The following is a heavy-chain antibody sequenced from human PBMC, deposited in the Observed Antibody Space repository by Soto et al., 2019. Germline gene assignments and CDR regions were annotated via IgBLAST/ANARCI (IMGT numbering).Heavy chain of an antibody. CDR2: LNPNTGNS. V-gene: IGHV1-8*01. CDR1: GYTFTSYD. Sequence: ASVKVSCKASGYTFTSYDIYWVRQATGQGLEWMGWLNPNTGNSGYAQKFQGRITVTSDTSINTVHMELSSLRSEDTAVYYCARRAETNGWNGFGADKYYFDFWGQGTLVTVAS. CDR3: ARRAETNGWNGFGADKYYFDF. D-gene: IGHD1-1*01. J-gene: IGHJ4*02.